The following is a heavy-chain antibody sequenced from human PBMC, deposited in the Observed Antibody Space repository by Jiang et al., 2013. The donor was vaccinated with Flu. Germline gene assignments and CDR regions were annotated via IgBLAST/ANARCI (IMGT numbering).Heavy chain of an antibody. D-gene: IGHD6-13*01. CDR1: GYTFSSYA. CDR2: INAGNGNT. J-gene: IGHJ4*02. V-gene: IGHV1-3*01. CDR3: ARAGPQQLRY. Sequence: QSGAEVKKPGASVQVSCKASGYTFSSYAIFWVRQAPGQSLEWMGWINAGNGNTKYSQKFQDRVTITRDTSANTVYLDLSSLRSEDTALYYCARAGPQQLRYWGQGTLVTVSS.